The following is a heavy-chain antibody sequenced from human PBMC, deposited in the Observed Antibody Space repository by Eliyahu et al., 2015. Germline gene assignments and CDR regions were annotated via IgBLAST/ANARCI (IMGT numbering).Heavy chain of an antibody. D-gene: IGHD4-17*01. CDR1: GFNLTNXS. Sequence: EVQVVESGGGLVKPGGSLRLSCXAPGFNLTNXSVHWVRQAPGXGLEXVSSISSRRSFLXYAAXVKGRFTVSRDNAQNSLFLQMNSLRVEDTAVYYCQVTTDFFEYWGQGALVTVSS. J-gene: IGHJ1*01. CDR3: QVTTDFFEY. CDR2: ISSRRSFL. V-gene: IGHV3-21*01.